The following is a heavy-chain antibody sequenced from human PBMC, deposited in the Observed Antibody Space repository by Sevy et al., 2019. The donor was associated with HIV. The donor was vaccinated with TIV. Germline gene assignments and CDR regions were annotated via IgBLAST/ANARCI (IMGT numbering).Heavy chain of an antibody. J-gene: IGHJ5*02. CDR2: ISGSGGST. D-gene: IGHD2-2*01. V-gene: IGHV3-23*01. CDR3: AKPADIVVVPAAHKNWFDP. Sequence: EGSLRLSCAASGFTFSSYAMSWVRQAPGKGLEWVSAISGSGGSTYYADSVKGRFTISRDNSKNTLYLQMNSLRAEDTAVYYCAKPADIVVVPAAHKNWFDPWGQGTLVTVSS. CDR1: GFTFSSYA.